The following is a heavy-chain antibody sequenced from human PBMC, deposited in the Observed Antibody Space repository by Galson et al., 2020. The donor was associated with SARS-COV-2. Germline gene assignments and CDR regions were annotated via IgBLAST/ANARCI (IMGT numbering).Heavy chain of an antibody. Sequence: SETLSLTCTVSGGSISSSSYYWGWIRQPPGKGLEWIGSIYYSGSTYYNPPLKSRVTISVDTSKNQFSLKLSSVTAADTAVYYCASRTTVTIPFDWGQGTLVTVSS. CDR3: ASRTTVTIPFD. D-gene: IGHD4-17*01. CDR1: GGSISSSSYY. J-gene: IGHJ4*02. CDR2: IYYSGST. V-gene: IGHV4-39*01.